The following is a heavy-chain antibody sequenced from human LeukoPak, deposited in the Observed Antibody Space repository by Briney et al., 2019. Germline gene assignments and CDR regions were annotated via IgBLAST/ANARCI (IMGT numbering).Heavy chain of an antibody. Sequence: PSETLSLTCTVSGGSISSYYWSWIRQPPGEGLEWIGYIYYSGSTNYNPSLKSRVTISVGTSKNQFSLKLSSVTAADTAVYYCARVYDFWSGYCTFDYWGQGTLVTVSS. CDR2: IYYSGST. CDR3: ARVYDFWSGYCTFDY. D-gene: IGHD3-3*01. J-gene: IGHJ4*02. CDR1: GGSISSYY. V-gene: IGHV4-59*01.